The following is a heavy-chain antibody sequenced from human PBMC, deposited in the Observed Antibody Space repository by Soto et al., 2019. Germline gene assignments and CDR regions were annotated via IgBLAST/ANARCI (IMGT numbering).Heavy chain of an antibody. J-gene: IGHJ4*02. D-gene: IGHD3-10*01. Sequence: QVQLQESGPGLVKPSETLSLTCTVSGGSLSSYYWSWIRQPPGKGLEWIGYIYYSGSTNYNPSLKSRVTTSVDTSKNQFSLKLSAVTAADTAVYYCARAPRGNYGYPSYFDYWGQGTLVTVSS. CDR1: GGSLSSYY. CDR2: IYYSGST. V-gene: IGHV4-59*01. CDR3: ARAPRGNYGYPSYFDY.